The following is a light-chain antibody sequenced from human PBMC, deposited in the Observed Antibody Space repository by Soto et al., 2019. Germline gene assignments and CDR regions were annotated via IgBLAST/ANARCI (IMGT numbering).Light chain of an antibody. CDR3: QSYDSSKGV. CDR1: SGSIASNY. V-gene: IGLV6-57*03. J-gene: IGLJ2*01. Sequence: NFMLTQPHSVSECPGKTVTISCTRSSGSIASNYVQWYQQRPGSAPTTVIYEDNQRPSGVPDRFSGSIDSSSNSASLTISGLKTEDEADYYCQSYDSSKGVFGGGTKVTVL. CDR2: EDN.